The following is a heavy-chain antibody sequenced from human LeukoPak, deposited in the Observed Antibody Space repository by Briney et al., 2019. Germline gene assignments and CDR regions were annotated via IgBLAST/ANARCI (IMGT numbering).Heavy chain of an antibody. CDR1: GFTFSSYE. J-gene: IGHJ4*02. CDR2: ISSSGSTI. V-gene: IGHV3-48*03. D-gene: IGHD3-10*01. Sequence: PGGSLRLSCAASGFTFSSYEMNWVGQAPGKGLEWVSYISSSGSTIYYADSVKGRFTISRDNAKNSLYLQMNSLRAEDTAVYYCARDSSVRGVMRYWGQGTLVTVSS. CDR3: ARDSSVRGVMRY.